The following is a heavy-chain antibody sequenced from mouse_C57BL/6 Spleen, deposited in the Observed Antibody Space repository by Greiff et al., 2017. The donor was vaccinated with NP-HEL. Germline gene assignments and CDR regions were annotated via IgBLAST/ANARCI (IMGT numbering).Heavy chain of an antibody. V-gene: IGHV1-76*01. CDR1: GYTFTDYY. J-gene: IGHJ3*01. CDR2: IYTGSGNT. Sequence: QVQLQQSGAELVRPGASVKLSCKASGYTFTDYYINWVKQRPGQGLEWIARIYTGSGNTYYNEKFKGKGTLTAEKSSSTAYMQLSSLTSEDSAVYFCARSGGYDPFAYWGQGTLVTVSA. D-gene: IGHD2-2*01. CDR3: ARSGGYDPFAY.